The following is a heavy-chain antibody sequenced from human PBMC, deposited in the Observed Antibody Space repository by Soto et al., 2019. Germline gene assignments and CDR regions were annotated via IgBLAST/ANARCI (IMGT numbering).Heavy chain of an antibody. CDR2: IIPILGIA. CDR1: GGTFSSYT. Sequence: SVKVSWKASGGTFSSYTISWVRQAPGQGLEWMGRIIPILGIANYAQKFQGRVTITADKSTSTAYMELSSLRSEDTAVYYCARGVPAAMSDYYYYYYMDVWGKGTTVTVSS. D-gene: IGHD2-2*01. J-gene: IGHJ6*03. CDR3: ARGVPAAMSDYYYYYYMDV. V-gene: IGHV1-69*02.